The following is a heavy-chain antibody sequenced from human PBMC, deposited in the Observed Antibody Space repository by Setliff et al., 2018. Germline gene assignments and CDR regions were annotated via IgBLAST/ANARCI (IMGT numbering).Heavy chain of an antibody. V-gene: IGHV4-34*01. Sequence: KPSETLSLTCTVHGGSFRDYHWSWIRQAPGKGLEWIGEINDSGGTKFNPSLKSRVTISMDTSKNQFSLKVSSVTAADTAVYYCARSFSRREKFLLDYWGQGALVTVSS. CDR1: GGSFRDYH. CDR3: ARSFSRREKFLLDY. CDR2: INDSGGT. J-gene: IGHJ4*02.